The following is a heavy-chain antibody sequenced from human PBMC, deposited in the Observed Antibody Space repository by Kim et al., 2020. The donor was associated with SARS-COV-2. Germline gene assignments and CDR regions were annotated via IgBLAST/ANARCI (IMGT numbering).Heavy chain of an antibody. CDR3: AKDGCSGGSCYSWRLYLGGMSGMDV. J-gene: IGHJ6*02. CDR1: GFTFSSYA. V-gene: IGHV3-23*01. Sequence: GGSLRLSCAASGFTFSSYAMSWVRQAPGKGLEWVSAISGSGGSTYYADSVKGRFTISRDNSKNTLYLQMNSLRAEDTAVYYCAKDGCSGGSCYSWRLYLGGMSGMDVWGQGTTVTVSS. CDR2: ISGSGGST. D-gene: IGHD2-15*01.